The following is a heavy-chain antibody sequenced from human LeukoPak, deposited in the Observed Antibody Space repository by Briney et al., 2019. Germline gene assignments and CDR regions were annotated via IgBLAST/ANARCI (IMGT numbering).Heavy chain of an antibody. CDR2: IGSSDNTI. D-gene: IGHD5-24*01. Sequence: GGSLRLSCAASGFTFSYYYMSWIRQAPGKGLECVSYIGSSDNTIYYADSVKGRFTISRDNAKNSLYLQMNSLRAEDTAVYYCARGGITLDAFDIWGQGTMVTVSS. J-gene: IGHJ3*02. V-gene: IGHV3-11*01. CDR3: ARGGITLDAFDI. CDR1: GFTFSYYY.